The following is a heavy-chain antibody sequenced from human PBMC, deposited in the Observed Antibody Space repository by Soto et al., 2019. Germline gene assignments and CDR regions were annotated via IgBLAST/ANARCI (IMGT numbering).Heavy chain of an antibody. V-gene: IGHV1-3*01. CDR2: INAGNGNT. Sequence: ASVKVSCKASGYTFTSYSMHWVRQAPGQRLEWMGWINAGNGNTKYSQKFQGRVTSTRDTSASTAYMELSSLRSEDTAVYYCARSSGYYYLEYWGQGTLVTVSS. CDR3: ARSSGYYYLEY. CDR1: GYTFTSYS. D-gene: IGHD3-22*01. J-gene: IGHJ4*02.